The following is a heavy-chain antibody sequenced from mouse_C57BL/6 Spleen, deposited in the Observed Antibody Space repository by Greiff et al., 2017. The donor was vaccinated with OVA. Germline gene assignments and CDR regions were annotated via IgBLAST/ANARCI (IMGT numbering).Heavy chain of an antibody. CDR3: ASHYYGRGGFDY. J-gene: IGHJ2*01. V-gene: IGHV1-7*01. CDR1: GYTFTSYW. Sequence: VQLQQSGAALAKPGASVKLSCKASGYTFTSYWMHWVQQRPGQGLEWIGYINPSSGYTKYNQKFKDKATLTADKSSSTAYMQLSSLTYEDSAVYYCASHYYGRGGFDYWGQGTTLTVSS. D-gene: IGHD1-1*01. CDR2: INPSSGYT.